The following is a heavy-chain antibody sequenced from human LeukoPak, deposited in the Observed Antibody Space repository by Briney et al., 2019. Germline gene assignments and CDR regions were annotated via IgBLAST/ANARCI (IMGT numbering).Heavy chain of an antibody. V-gene: IGHV4-59*01. D-gene: IGHD3-10*01. Sequence: PSETLSLTCTVSGGSISSYYWSWIRQPPGKGLKWIGYIYYTGSTNYNPSLKSRVTISVDTSKNQFSLKLSSVTAADTAAYYCARVEEGYGSGRRENYFYYYMDVWGKGTTVTISS. CDR1: GGSISSYY. CDR3: ARVEEGYGSGRRENYFYYYMDV. CDR2: IYYTGST. J-gene: IGHJ6*03.